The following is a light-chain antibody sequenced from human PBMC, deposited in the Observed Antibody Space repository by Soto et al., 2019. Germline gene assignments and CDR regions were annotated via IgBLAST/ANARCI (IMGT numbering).Light chain of an antibody. Sequence: QSVMTQPPSASGTPGQRVTISCSGSTSNIGSNGVNWYQHIPGTAPKLLIFSDNQRPTGVPDRFSGSKSGTSASLAISGLQSEDEADYYCAAWDGSLSVVLFGGGTKVTVL. V-gene: IGLV1-44*01. J-gene: IGLJ2*01. CDR3: AAWDGSLSVVL. CDR1: TSNIGSNG. CDR2: SDN.